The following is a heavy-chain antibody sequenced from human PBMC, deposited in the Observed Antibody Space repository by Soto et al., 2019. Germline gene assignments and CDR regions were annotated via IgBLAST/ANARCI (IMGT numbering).Heavy chain of an antibody. D-gene: IGHD2-15*01. Sequence: PSETLSLTCTVSGGSISSYYWSWIRQPPGKGLEWIGYIYYSGSTNYNPSLKSRVTISVDTSKNQFSLKLSSVTAADTAVYYCARMVAATRDIKYARTETGYYYMDVWGKGTTVTVSS. J-gene: IGHJ6*03. V-gene: IGHV4-59*01. CDR3: ARMVAATRDIKYARTETGYYYMDV. CDR2: IYYSGST. CDR1: GGSISSYY.